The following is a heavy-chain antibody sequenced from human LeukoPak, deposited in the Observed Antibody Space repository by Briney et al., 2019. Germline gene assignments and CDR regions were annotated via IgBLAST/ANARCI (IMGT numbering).Heavy chain of an antibody. V-gene: IGHV4-59*08. J-gene: IGHJ4*02. CDR1: GGSISDNY. CDR3: ARHPFATPFDY. CDR2: AYYSGHT. D-gene: IGHD2-15*01. Sequence: SETLSLTCTVSGGSISDNYWSWIRQPPGKGLEWIGYAYYSGHTNYNSSLKSRVTMSLDTSKSQFSLRLSSVTAADTAVYFCARHPFATPFDYWGPGTLVTVSS.